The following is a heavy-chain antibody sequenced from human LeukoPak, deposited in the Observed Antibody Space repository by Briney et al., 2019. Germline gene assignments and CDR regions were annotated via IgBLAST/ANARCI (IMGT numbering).Heavy chain of an antibody. D-gene: IGHD2-21*01. V-gene: IGHV4-34*01. CDR2: INHSGST. CDR1: GGSFSGYY. CDR3: ARAYCGCDCYLLDY. Sequence: SETLSLTCAVYGGSFSGYYWSWIRQPPGKGLEWIGEINHSGSTNYNPSLKSRVTISVDTSKNQFSLKLSSVTAADTAVYYCARAYCGCDCYLLDYWGQGTLVTVSS. J-gene: IGHJ4*02.